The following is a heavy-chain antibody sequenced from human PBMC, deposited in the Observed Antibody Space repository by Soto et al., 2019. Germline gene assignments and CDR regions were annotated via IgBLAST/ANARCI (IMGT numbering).Heavy chain of an antibody. J-gene: IGHJ3*02. Sequence: QEQLQESGPGLVKPSETLSLTCTVSNGSISSHYWSWIRQPPGKGLEWIGYIYSSGSTIYSPSLKRRGTITVDTSKNQFPPKLSSVTAADTAVYYCARLRTTFDIWGQGTLVTVSS. V-gene: IGHV4-59*11. CDR2: IYSSGST. D-gene: IGHD3-10*01. CDR3: ARLRTTFDI. CDR1: NGSISSHY.